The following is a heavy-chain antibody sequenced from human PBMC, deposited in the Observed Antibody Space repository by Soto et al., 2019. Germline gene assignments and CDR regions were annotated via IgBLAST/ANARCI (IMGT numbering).Heavy chain of an antibody. Sequence: ASVKVSCKVSGYTLTELSMHWVRQAPGKGLEWMGGFDPEDGETIYAQKFQGRVTMTEDTSTDTAYMELSSLRSEDTAVYYCATGDYYYDSSGYSYWGQGTLVTVS. CDR2: FDPEDGET. V-gene: IGHV1-24*01. D-gene: IGHD3-22*01. CDR3: ATGDYYYDSSGYSY. CDR1: GYTLTELS. J-gene: IGHJ4*02.